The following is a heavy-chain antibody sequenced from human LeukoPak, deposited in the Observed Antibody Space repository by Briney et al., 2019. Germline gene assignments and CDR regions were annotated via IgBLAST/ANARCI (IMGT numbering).Heavy chain of an antibody. Sequence: PGGPLRLSCAASGVTFSSYAMSWVRQAPGKGLEWVSAISGSGGSTYYADSVKGRFTTSRDNSKNTLYLQMNSLRAEDTAVYYCPKESITMIVVGALDIWGQGTMVTVSS. CDR2: ISGSGGST. CDR3: PKESITMIVVGALDI. V-gene: IGHV3-23*01. CDR1: GVTFSSYA. D-gene: IGHD3-22*01. J-gene: IGHJ3*02.